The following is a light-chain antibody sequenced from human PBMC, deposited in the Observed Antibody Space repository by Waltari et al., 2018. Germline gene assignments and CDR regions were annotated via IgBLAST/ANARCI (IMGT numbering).Light chain of an antibody. CDR3: FSAADNNWV. J-gene: IGLJ3*02. Sequence: SYELPQPSSVSVSPGQTAKILCSGDILAKKYARWFQQKPGQAPLPLIYEDSERPSEIPGRFSGSSSGTTVTLTITGAHVDDEADYYCFSAADNNWVFGGGTKLTVL. CDR1: ILAKKY. V-gene: IGLV3-27*01. CDR2: EDS.